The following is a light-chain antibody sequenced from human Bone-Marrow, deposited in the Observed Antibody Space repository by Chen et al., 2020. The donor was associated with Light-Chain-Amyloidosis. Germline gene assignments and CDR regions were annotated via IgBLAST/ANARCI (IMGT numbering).Light chain of an antibody. V-gene: IGLV3-25*03. Sequence: SYELTQPPSVSVSPGQTARITCSGDDLPTKYAYWYQQKPSQAPVLVIHRDTARPAGIAPRFSCSSSGTTATLTISRVQAEDEADYHCQSADSSCTYEVIFGGGTKLTVL. J-gene: IGLJ2*01. CDR2: RDT. CDR3: QSADSSCTYEVI. CDR1: DLPTKY.